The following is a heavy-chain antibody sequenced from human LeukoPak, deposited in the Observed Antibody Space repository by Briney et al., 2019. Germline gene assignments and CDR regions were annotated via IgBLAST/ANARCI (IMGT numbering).Heavy chain of an antibody. Sequence: GASVKVSCKASGYTFTGYYMHWVRQAPGQGLEWMGWINPNSGGTNYAQKFQGRVTMTRDTSISTAYMELSRLRSEDTAVYYCARSGVEMATIPDYWGQGTLVTVSS. CDR2: INPNSGGT. D-gene: IGHD5-24*01. J-gene: IGHJ4*02. V-gene: IGHV1-2*02. CDR1: GYTFTGYY. CDR3: ARSGVEMATIPDY.